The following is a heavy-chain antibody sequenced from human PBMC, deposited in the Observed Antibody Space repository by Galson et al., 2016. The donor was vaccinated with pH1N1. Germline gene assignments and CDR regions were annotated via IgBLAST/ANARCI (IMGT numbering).Heavy chain of an antibody. Sequence: QSGAEVTKPGESLKISCEGSGYSFTRYWIGWVRQMPGKGLEWMGIIFPGDSDTRYSPSFQGQVTISADKPISTAYLQWSSLKASDTAMYYGARHSGDGYRYGSERYFDYGGQGTLVTVSS. CDR2: IFPGDSDT. CDR3: ARHSGDGYRYGSERYFDY. CDR1: GYSFTRYW. J-gene: IGHJ4*02. D-gene: IGHD5-18*01. V-gene: IGHV5-51*01.